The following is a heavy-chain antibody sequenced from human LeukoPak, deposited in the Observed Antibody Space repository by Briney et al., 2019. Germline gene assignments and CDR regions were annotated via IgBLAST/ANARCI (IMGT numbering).Heavy chain of an antibody. CDR3: ARSRSGAHYYCYGMDV. CDR2: IIPILGIA. CDR1: GGTFSSYA. V-gene: IGHV1-69*04. D-gene: IGHD2-15*01. Sequence: SVKASCKASGGTFSSYAISWVRQAPGQGLEWMGRIIPILGIANYAQKFQGRVTITADKSTSTAYMELSSLRSEDTAVYYCARSRSGAHYYCYGMDVWGQGTTVTVSS. J-gene: IGHJ6*02.